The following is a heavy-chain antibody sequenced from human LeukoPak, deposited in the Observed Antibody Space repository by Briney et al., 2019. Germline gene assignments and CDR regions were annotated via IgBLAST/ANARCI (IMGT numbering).Heavy chain of an antibody. CDR3: ARQYTGIDY. J-gene: IGHJ4*02. CDR1: GGSISSSSYY. V-gene: IGHV4-39*01. Sequence: PSETLSLTCTVSGGSISSSSYYWGWIRQPPGKGLEWIGSIYYSGSTYYNPSLKSRVTISVDTSKNQFSLKLSSVTATDTAVFYCARQYTGIDYWGQGSLVTGSS. D-gene: IGHD2-2*02. CDR2: IYYSGST.